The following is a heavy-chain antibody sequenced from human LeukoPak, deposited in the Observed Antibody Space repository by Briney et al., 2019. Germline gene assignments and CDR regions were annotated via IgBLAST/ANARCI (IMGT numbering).Heavy chain of an antibody. CDR2: IIPIFDTP. CDR3: ARANYDIFTGYVNYYHYYYMDV. V-gene: IGHV1-69*13. D-gene: IGHD3-9*01. Sequence: SVKVSCKASGGTFSSYSITWVRQAPGQGLEWMGGIIPIFDTPNYAQKFQGRVTITADESTSTAYMELSGLRSEDTAVYYCARANYDIFTGYVNYYHYYYMDVWGKGTTVTVSS. J-gene: IGHJ6*03. CDR1: GGTFSSYS.